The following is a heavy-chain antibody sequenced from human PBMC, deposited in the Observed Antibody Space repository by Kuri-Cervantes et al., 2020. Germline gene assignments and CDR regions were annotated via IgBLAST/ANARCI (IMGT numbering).Heavy chain of an antibody. Sequence: ASVKVSCKASGYTFTSYFMHWVRQAPGQGLEWMGRINPNSGHTDSAQKFQGRATMTRDTSINTAYMDLSSLRSDDTAVYYCAREVRVGGKYFDYWGQGALVTVSS. CDR2: INPNSGHT. V-gene: IGHV1-2*06. J-gene: IGHJ4*02. CDR3: AREVRVGGKYFDY. CDR1: GYTFTSYF. D-gene: IGHD3-16*01.